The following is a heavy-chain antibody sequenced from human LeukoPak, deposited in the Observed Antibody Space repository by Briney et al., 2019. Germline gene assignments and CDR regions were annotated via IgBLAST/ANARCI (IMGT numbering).Heavy chain of an antibody. D-gene: IGHD5-24*01. CDR1: GFSFSNYG. CDR2: MQYDGSVE. J-gene: IGHJ4*02. V-gene: IGHV3-30*02. CDR3: ARDLNRRDGYIEGFDY. Sequence: GGSLRLSCVASGFSFSNYGTHWVRQAPGKGLEWVTFMQYDGSVEFYADSVKGRFTISRDNSKNTLYLQMNSLRAEDTAVYYCARDLNRRDGYIEGFDYWGQGTLVTVSS.